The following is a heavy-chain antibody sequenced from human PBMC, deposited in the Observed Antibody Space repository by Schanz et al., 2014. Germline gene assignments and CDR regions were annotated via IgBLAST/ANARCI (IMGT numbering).Heavy chain of an antibody. CDR2: ISHDGHRD. Sequence: DLVESGGGVVQPGRSLTLSCAVSTSLFSRSVIHWVRQAPGKGLEWVAQISHDGHRDFYADSVKGRFTVSRDNNWKTLSLQMNSLRSDDTDIYHCARENSSGYSPAVTYYIDVWGKGTTVTV. CDR3: ARENSSGYSPAVTYYIDV. J-gene: IGHJ6*03. V-gene: IGHV3-30-3*01. CDR1: TSLFSRSV. D-gene: IGHD3-22*01.